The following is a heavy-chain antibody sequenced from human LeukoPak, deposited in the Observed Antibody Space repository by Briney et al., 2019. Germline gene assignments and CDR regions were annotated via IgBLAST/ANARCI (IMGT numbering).Heavy chain of an antibody. CDR1: GFTFSSYG. CDR3: ARTPPDYYDTSGARGY. V-gene: IGHV3-33*01. Sequence: GGSLRLSCAASGFTFSSYGMHWVRQAPGKGLEWVAVIWYDGSNKYYADSVKGRFTISRDNAKNSLYLQMNSLRAEDTAVYYCARTPPDYYDTSGARGYWGQGTLVTVSS. CDR2: IWYDGSNK. D-gene: IGHD3-22*01. J-gene: IGHJ4*02.